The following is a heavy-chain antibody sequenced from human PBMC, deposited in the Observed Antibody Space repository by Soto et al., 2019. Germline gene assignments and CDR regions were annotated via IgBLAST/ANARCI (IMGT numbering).Heavy chain of an antibody. CDR2: IYHSGST. Sequence: SETLSLTCTVSGGSVSSGGYYWSWIRQPPGKGLEWIGYIYHSGSTNYNPSLKSRVTISVDTSKNQFSLKLRSVTAADTAVYYCAKHEYFEYIQYWAQGTLVTVSS. D-gene: IGHD2-21*01. CDR3: AKHEYFEYIQY. V-gene: IGHV4-61*08. CDR1: GGSVSSGGYY. J-gene: IGHJ1*01.